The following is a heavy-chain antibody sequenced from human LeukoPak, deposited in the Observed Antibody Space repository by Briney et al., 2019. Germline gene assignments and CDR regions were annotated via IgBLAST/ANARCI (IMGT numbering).Heavy chain of an antibody. V-gene: IGHV3-23*01. Sequence: GGSLRLSCAASGFTFSSYAMSWVRQAPGKRLEWVSAISGSGGSTYYADSVKGRFTISRDNSKNTLYLQMNSLRAEDTAVYYCAKDPYSNYADDWFDPWGQGTLVTVSS. CDR3: AKDPYSNYADDWFDP. D-gene: IGHD4-11*01. CDR2: ISGSGGST. CDR1: GFTFSSYA. J-gene: IGHJ5*02.